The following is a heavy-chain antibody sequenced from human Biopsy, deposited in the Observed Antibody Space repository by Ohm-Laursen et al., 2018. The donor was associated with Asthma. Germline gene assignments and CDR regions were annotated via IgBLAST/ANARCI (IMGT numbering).Heavy chain of an antibody. J-gene: IGHJ5*02. CDR2: INPNSGGT. D-gene: IGHD6-13*01. Sequence: SVKVSCKASGYTFIGCPIHWMRQAPGQGLEWMGRINPNSGGTNYAQKFQGRVTMTRDTSTSTAYMEVSRLRSDDTAVYYCARGQKSAGDRWFDPWGQGTLVTVSS. CDR1: GYTFIGCP. CDR3: ARGQKSAGDRWFDP. V-gene: IGHV1-2*06.